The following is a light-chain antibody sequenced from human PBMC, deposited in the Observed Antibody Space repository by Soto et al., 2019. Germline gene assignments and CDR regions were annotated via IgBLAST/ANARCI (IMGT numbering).Light chain of an antibody. CDR1: QSFVHSDGNTY. CDR3: MEGTYWPKT. Sequence: DVVLTQSPLSLPVTLGQPASISCRSSQSFVHSDGNTYLHWFQQRPGQSPRRLMYRVSTRDSGVPDRFSGGGSGTDFTLKISRVEAEDVGVYYCMEGTYWPKTFGQGTKLEIK. V-gene: IGKV2-30*02. CDR2: RVS. J-gene: IGKJ2*01.